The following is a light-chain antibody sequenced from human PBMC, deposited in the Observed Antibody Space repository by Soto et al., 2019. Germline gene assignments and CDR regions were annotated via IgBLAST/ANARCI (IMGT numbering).Light chain of an antibody. CDR3: SSYTSSRKV. V-gene: IGLV2-14*01. Sequence: QSALPQPASVSGSPGQSINISCTGTSSDVGGYNYVSWYQQHPGKAPKLMIYDVSNRPSGVSNRFSGSTSGNTASLTISGLQAEDEADYYCSSYTSSRKVFGGGTKLTVL. CDR2: DVS. J-gene: IGLJ2*01. CDR1: SSDVGGYNY.